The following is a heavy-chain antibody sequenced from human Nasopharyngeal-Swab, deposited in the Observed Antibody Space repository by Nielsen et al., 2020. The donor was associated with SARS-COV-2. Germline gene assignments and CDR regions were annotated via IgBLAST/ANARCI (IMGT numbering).Heavy chain of an antibody. CDR2: ISSSSSYI. CDR1: GFTFSSYS. D-gene: IGHD3-10*01. Sequence: GGSLRPSCAASGFTFSSYSMNWVRQAPGKGLEWVSSISSSSSYIYYADSVKGRFTISRDNAKNSLYLQMNSLRAEDTAVYYCASIGDPHMVRGVIITQDYWGQGTLVTVSS. J-gene: IGHJ4*02. V-gene: IGHV3-21*01. CDR3: ASIGDPHMVRGVIITQDY.